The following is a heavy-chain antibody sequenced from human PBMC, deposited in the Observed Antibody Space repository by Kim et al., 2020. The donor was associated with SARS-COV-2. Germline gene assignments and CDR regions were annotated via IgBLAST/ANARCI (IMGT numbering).Heavy chain of an antibody. CDR1: GFTFSSFW. CDR3: TYANWGCPFDY. J-gene: IGHJ4*02. CDR2: INLDGRRT. D-gene: IGHD7-27*01. Sequence: GGSLRLSCAASGFTFSSFWMHWVRQVPGKGLEWVSWINLDGRRTSYADSVRGRFTISRDNAKSTASLQMNSLRPEDTAVYFCTYANWGCPFDYWGQGTLV. V-gene: IGHV3-74*01.